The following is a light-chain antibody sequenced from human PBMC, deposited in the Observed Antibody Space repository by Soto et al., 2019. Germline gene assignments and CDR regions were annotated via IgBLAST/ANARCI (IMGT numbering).Light chain of an antibody. CDR3: SVWDANLSAWV. Sequence: QSVLTQPPSASGTPGQRVTISCSGSSSNIGKNYVYWYQQLPGTAPKLLIYRNNQRPSGVPDQFSGSKSGTSASLAISGLPSEDEADYYCSVWDANLSAWVFGGGTKLTVL. CDR2: RNN. CDR1: SSNIGKNY. V-gene: IGLV1-47*01. J-gene: IGLJ3*02.